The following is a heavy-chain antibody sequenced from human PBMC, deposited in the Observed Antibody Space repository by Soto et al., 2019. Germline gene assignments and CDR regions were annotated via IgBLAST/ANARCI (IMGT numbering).Heavy chain of an antibody. V-gene: IGHV4-39*01. CDR3: ASRVPADY. D-gene: IGHD2-2*01. Sequence: QLQLQESGPGLVKPSETLSLTCTVSGGSISSSSYYWGWIRQPPGKGLEWIGSIYSSGSTYYNPSLKSRVTMSVDTSKNQFSLKMSSVTAADAAVYYCASRVPADYWGQGTLVTVSS. CDR1: GGSISSSSYY. J-gene: IGHJ4*02. CDR2: IYSSGST.